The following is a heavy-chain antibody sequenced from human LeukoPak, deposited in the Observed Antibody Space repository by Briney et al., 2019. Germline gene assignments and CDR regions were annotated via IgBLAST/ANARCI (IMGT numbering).Heavy chain of an antibody. CDR2: INPNSGGT. CDR3: ARVDFGITIFGVSDY. D-gene: IGHD3-3*01. J-gene: IGHJ4*02. CDR1: GYTFTGYY. V-gene: IGHV1-2*02. Sequence: ASVKVSCKASGYTFTGYYMHWVRQAPGQGLEWMGWINPNSGGTNYAQKFQGRVTMTRDTSISTAYMELSRLRSDDTAVYYCARVDFGITIFGVSDYWGQGTLVTVSS.